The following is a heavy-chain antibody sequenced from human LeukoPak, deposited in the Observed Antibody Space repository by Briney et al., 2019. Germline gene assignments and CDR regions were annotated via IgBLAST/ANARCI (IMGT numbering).Heavy chain of an antibody. D-gene: IGHD1-26*01. J-gene: IGHJ5*02. V-gene: IGHV3-73*01. Sequence: GGSLRLSCAASGFTFSGSAIHWVRQASGKGLEWVARIKSRTNNYATAYAASVRGRFTISRDDSKNTAYLQMNSLKTEDTAVYYCTRLLEGQFTFDPWGQGTLVTVSS. CDR3: TRLLEGQFTFDP. CDR1: GFTFSGSA. CDR2: IKSRTNNYAT.